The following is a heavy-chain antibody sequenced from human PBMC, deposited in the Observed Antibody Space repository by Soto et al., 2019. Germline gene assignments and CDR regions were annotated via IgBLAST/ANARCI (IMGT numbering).Heavy chain of an antibody. CDR3: ARDYQLPHYYGMDV. Sequence: ASVKVSCKASGYTFTGYYMHWVRQAPGQGLEWMGWINPNSGGTNYAQKFQGWVTMTRDTSISTAYMELSRLRSDDTAVYYCARDYQLPHYYGMDVWGQGTTVTVSS. D-gene: IGHD2-2*01. CDR2: INPNSGGT. J-gene: IGHJ6*02. CDR1: GYTFTGYY. V-gene: IGHV1-2*04.